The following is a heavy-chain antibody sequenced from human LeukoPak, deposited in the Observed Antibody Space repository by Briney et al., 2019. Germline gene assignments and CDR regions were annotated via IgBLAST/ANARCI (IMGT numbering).Heavy chain of an antibody. CDR1: GYSFTSYL. V-gene: IGHV5-51*01. CDR3: ARHHYDFWSDPDAFDI. D-gene: IGHD3-3*01. Sequence: GESLKISCKASGYSFTSYLIAWVRQMPGKGLEWMGIIHPGDSNARYSPSFQGQVTVSVDHSITTAYLQWSSLKASDTAMYYCARHHYDFWSDPDAFDIWGQGTMVTVSS. CDR2: IHPGDSNA. J-gene: IGHJ3*02.